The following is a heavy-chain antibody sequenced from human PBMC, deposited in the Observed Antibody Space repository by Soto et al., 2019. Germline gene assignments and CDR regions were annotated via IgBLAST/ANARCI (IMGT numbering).Heavy chain of an antibody. CDR3: ARVAGYCSGSRHLDN. CDR2: TVATSGST. V-gene: IGHV1-18*01. D-gene: IGHD3-10*01. J-gene: IGHJ4*02. CDR1: GYTFSTYG. Sequence: QVQLVQSGAEVTEPGASVKLSCKTSGYTFSTYGLSWVRQAPGQGLEWMGWTVATSGSTLYAEKFQGRVTVTTDRSTNTGYLELMSLTSDDTALYYCARVAGYCSGSRHLDNWGQGTLVTVSS.